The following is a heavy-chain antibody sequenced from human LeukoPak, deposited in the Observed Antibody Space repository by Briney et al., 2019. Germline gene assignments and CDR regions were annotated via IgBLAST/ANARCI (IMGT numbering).Heavy chain of an antibody. D-gene: IGHD3-22*01. CDR1: GFTFSSYW. V-gene: IGHV3-7*01. CDR3: ARDGLGSYDYYDSKWDADYMDV. J-gene: IGHJ6*03. CDR2: IKQDGSEK. Sequence: PGGSLRLSCAASGFTFSSYWMSWVRQAPGKGLEWVANIKQDGSEKYYVDSVKGRFTISRDNAKNSLYLQMNSLRAEDTAVYYCARDGLGSYDYYDSKWDADYMDVWGKGTTVTVSS.